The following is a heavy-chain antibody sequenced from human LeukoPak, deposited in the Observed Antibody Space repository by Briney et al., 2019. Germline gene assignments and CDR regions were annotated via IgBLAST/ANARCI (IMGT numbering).Heavy chain of an antibody. CDR1: GFTFSSYW. D-gene: IGHD2-21*02. CDR2: IKQDGSEK. V-gene: IGHV3-7*01. Sequence: GSLRLSCAASGFTFSSYWMSWVRQAPGKGLEWVANIKQDGSEKYYVDSVKGRFTISRDNAKNSLYLQMNSLRAEDTAVYYCTRDKTAGAFDVWGQGTMVTVSS. J-gene: IGHJ3*01. CDR3: TRDKTAGAFDV.